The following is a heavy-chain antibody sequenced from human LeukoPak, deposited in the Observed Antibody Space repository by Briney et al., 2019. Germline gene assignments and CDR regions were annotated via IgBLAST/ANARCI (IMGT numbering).Heavy chain of an antibody. Sequence: ASVKVSCKASGYTFTNYAMNWVRQAPGQGLEWMGCINTNTGNPTYAQGFTGRFVFSLDTSVNTAHLQINSLEPEDTAVYYCATGKQQILTDSDGWFDPWGQGTLVTLSS. V-gene: IGHV7-4-1*02. CDR1: GYTFTNYA. CDR3: ATGKQQILTDSDGWFDP. D-gene: IGHD3-9*01. J-gene: IGHJ5*02. CDR2: INTNTGNP.